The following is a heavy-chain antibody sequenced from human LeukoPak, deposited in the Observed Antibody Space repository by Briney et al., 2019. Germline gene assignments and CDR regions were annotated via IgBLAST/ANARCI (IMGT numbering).Heavy chain of an antibody. CDR2: IDPSDSYT. CDR3: AGHNMVRQVGMDV. CDR1: GYSFTSYW. J-gene: IGHJ6*02. D-gene: IGHD3-10*01. Sequence: GESLKISCKGSGYSFTSYWISWVRQMPGKGLEWMGRIDPSDSYTNYSPSFQGHVTISADKSISTVYLQWSSLKASDTAMYYCAGHNMVRQVGMDVWGQGTTVTVSS. V-gene: IGHV5-10-1*01.